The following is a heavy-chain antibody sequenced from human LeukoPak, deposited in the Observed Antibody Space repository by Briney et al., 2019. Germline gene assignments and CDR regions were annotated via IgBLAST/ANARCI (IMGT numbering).Heavy chain of an antibody. J-gene: IGHJ4*02. CDR1: GFTFDDYA. CDR3: AKIVTNYFDY. D-gene: IGHD4-17*01. Sequence: GGSLRLSCVASGFTFDDYAMHWVRQAPGEGLEWVSAISGSGGSTYYADSVKGRFTISRDNSKNTLYLQMNSLRAEDTAVYYCAKIVTNYFDYWGQGTLVTVSS. V-gene: IGHV3-23*01. CDR2: ISGSGGST.